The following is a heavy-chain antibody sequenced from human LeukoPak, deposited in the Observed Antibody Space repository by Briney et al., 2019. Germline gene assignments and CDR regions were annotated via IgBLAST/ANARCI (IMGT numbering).Heavy chain of an antibody. J-gene: IGHJ4*02. D-gene: IGHD1-26*01. CDR3: ARRKNGWWEQNY. CDR1: GFTFSSYS. V-gene: IGHV3-21*01. CDR2: ISSSSSYI. Sequence: GGSLRLSCAASGFTFSSYSMNWVRQAPGKGLEWVSSISSSSSYIYYADSVKGRFTISRDNAKNSLYLQMNSLRAEDTAVYYWARRKNGWWEQNYGGQGPLVTVS.